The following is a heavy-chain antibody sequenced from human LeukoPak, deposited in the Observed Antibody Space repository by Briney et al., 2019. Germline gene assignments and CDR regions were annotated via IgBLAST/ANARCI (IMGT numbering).Heavy chain of an antibody. Sequence: PSETLSLTCTVPGGSISSYYWSWIRQPPGKGLEWIGNIYDSGSTNYNPSLKSRLTISVDTSKNQCSLKLSSVTAADTAVYYCARQSISGSSLSYFDYWGQGTLVNVSS. V-gene: IGHV4-59*01. CDR1: GGSISSYY. J-gene: IGHJ4*02. CDR3: ARQSISGSSLSYFDY. D-gene: IGHD3-22*01. CDR2: IYDSGST.